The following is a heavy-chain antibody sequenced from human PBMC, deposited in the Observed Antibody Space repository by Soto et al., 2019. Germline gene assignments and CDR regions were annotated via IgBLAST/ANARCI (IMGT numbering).Heavy chain of an antibody. D-gene: IGHD2-15*01. CDR1: GYTFTIYA. Sequence: QVQLVQSGAEVKKPGASVKVSCTASGYTFTIYAISLARQAPGQGLEWMGWISAYNGNTNYVRKIQGRVTRTTGTSTSTAYMELRSLRSDDTAGYYCARDTPTPEYWGQGTLVTVSS. V-gene: IGHV1-18*01. J-gene: IGHJ4*02. CDR2: ISAYNGNT. CDR3: ARDTPTPEY.